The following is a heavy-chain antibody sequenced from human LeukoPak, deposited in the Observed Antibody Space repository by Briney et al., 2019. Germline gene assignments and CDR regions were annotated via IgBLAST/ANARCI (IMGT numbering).Heavy chain of an antibody. CDR2: IYYSGST. J-gene: IGHJ5*02. Sequence: SETLSLTCTVSGGSISSYYWSWIRQPPGKGLEWIGYIYYSGSTYYNPSLKSRVTISVDTSKNQFSLKLSSVTAADTAVYYCARAHKERITMVRGVSEGWFDPWGQGTLVTVSS. V-gene: IGHV4-59*12. D-gene: IGHD3-10*01. CDR3: ARAHKERITMVRGVSEGWFDP. CDR1: GGSISSYY.